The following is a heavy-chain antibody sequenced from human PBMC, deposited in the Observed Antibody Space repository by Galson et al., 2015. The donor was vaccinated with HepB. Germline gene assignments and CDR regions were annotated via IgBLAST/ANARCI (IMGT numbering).Heavy chain of an antibody. J-gene: IGHJ4*02. CDR3: ARDYAMATYYYGSGSYYGY. V-gene: IGHV3-7*01. CDR2: IKQDGSEK. Sequence: SLRLSCAASGFTFSSYWMSWVRQAPGKGLEWVANIKQDGSEKYYVDSVKGRFTISRDNAKNSLYLQMNSLRAEDTAVYYCARDYAMATYYYGSGSYYGYWGQGTLVTVSS. CDR1: GFTFSSYW. D-gene: IGHD3-10*01.